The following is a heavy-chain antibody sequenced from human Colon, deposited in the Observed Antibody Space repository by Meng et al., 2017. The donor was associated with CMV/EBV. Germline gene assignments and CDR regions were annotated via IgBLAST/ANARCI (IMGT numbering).Heavy chain of an antibody. V-gene: IGHV3-48*03. CDR3: AREYSSSSGDCFDY. J-gene: IGHJ4*02. D-gene: IGHD6-6*01. CDR2: ISVAGGTI. CDR1: GFIFSHYE. Sequence: GGFLKIPCAGSGFIFSHYEMNWVRLAPGKGLEWLSYISVAGGTIHYADSVKGRFTASRDNAKNLLYLQLDNLRAEDTAVYYCAREYSSSSGDCFDYWGQGTLVTVSS.